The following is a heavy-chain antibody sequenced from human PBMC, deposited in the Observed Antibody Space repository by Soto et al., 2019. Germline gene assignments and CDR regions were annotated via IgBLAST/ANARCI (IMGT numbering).Heavy chain of an antibody. CDR3: AKETNYALRGYYFDY. CDR2: ISYDGSNK. V-gene: IGHV3-30*18. Sequence: GGSLRLSCAASGFTFSSYGMHWVRQAPGKGLEWVAVISYDGSNKYYADSVKGRFTISRDNSKNTLYLQMNSLRAEDTAVYYCAKETNYALRGYYFDYWGQGTLVTVSS. D-gene: IGHD1-7*01. CDR1: GFTFSSYG. J-gene: IGHJ4*02.